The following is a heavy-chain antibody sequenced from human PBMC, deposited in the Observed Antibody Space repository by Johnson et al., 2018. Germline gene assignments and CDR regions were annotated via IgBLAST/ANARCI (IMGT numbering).Heavy chain of an antibody. CDR1: GFTFSPYS. CDR2: ITAGSNRI. V-gene: IGHV3-48*02. Sequence: VQLVQSGGYLIQSGGSLGLSCVASGFTFSPYSMNWVRQAPGKGLEWVSYITAGSNRIKYADSVKGRFTISRDDARNSVFMQMKSLRDEDTAVYFCARSVEGSFDYWGQGTPVTVSS. D-gene: IGHD3-10*01. CDR3: ARSVEGSFDY. J-gene: IGHJ4*02.